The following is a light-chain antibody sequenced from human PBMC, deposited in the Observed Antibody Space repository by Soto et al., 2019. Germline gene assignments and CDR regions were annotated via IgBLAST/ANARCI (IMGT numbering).Light chain of an antibody. Sequence: QSALTQPASVSGSPGQSITISCTGTSSDVGGYNYVSWYQQHPGKAPKLMIYEVSNRPSGVSNRFSGSKSGNTASLTISGRQPEDEADYYCCSYTGGSTAFGGGTKVTVL. V-gene: IGLV2-14*01. CDR1: SSDVGGYNY. CDR3: CSYTGGSTA. CDR2: EVS. J-gene: IGLJ2*01.